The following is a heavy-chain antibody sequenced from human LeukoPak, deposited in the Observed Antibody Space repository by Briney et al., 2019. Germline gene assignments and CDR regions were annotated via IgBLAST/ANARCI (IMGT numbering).Heavy chain of an antibody. Sequence: SETLSLTCTVSGGSISSYYWSWILQPPGKGLEWIGYIYYSGSTNYNPSLKSRVTISVDTSKNQFSLKLSSVTAADTAVYYCARSRSYYYDSSGYYFDYWGQGTLVTVSS. CDR1: GGSISSYY. CDR2: IYYSGST. D-gene: IGHD3-22*01. J-gene: IGHJ4*02. V-gene: IGHV4-59*01. CDR3: ARSRSYYYDSSGYYFDY.